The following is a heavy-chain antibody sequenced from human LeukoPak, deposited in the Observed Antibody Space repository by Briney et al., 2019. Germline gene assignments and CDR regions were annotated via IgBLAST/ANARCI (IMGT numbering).Heavy chain of an antibody. J-gene: IGHJ4*02. CDR3: AKASRGARIAVAGTLDY. CDR2: IWYDGSNK. Sequence: PGRSLRLSCAASGFTFSSYGMHWVRQAPGKGLEWVAVIWYDGSNKYYADSVKGRFTISRDNSKNTLYLQMNSLRAEDTAVYYCAKASRGARIAVAGTLDYWGQGTLVTVSS. CDR1: GFTFSSYG. D-gene: IGHD6-19*01. V-gene: IGHV3-33*06.